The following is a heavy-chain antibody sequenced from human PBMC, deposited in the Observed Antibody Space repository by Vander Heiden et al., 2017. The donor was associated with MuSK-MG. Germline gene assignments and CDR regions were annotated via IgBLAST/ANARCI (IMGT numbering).Heavy chain of an antibody. CDR1: GGTFSSYA. J-gene: IGHJ3*01. CDR2: IIPIFGTA. D-gene: IGHD3-16*02. V-gene: IGHV1-69*06. CDR3: ASALLTFGGVIVYAFL. Sequence: QVQLVQSGAEVKKPGSSVKVSCKASGGTFSSYAISWVRQAPGQGREWMGGIIPIFGTANYAQKFQGRVTITADKSTSTAYMELSSLRSEDTAVYYCASALLTFGGVIVYAFLWGQGTMVTVSS.